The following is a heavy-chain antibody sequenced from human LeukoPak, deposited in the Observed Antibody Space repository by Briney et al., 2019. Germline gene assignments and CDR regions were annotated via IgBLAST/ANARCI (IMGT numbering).Heavy chain of an antibody. D-gene: IGHD3-9*01. CDR1: GFTFSNYW. V-gene: IGHV3-74*01. Sequence: GGSLRLSCPASGFTFSNYWMRWVRQAPGKGLVWVSLINTDGRTTRYADSVKGRFTTSRDNAKNTLYLQRNSLGAEDTAVYYCARDPTGSIDYWGQGVLVTVSS. J-gene: IGHJ4*02. CDR3: ARDPTGSIDY. CDR2: INTDGRTT.